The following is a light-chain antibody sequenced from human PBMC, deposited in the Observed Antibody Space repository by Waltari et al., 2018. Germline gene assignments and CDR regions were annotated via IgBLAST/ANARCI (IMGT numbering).Light chain of an antibody. CDR3: SSYTSISTSVI. CDR1: SSDIGGYDY. J-gene: IGLJ2*01. Sequence: HSALTQPASVSGSPGQSITISCTGTSSDIGGYDYVSWYQQHPGKAPKLMIYDVSKRPSGVSNRFSASKSGDRASLTISGLQTEDEADYYCSSYTSISTSVIFGGGTKVTVL. CDR2: DVS. V-gene: IGLV2-14*03.